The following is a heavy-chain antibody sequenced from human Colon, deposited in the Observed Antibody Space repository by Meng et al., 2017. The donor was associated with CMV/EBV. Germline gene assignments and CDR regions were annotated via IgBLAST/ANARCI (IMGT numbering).Heavy chain of an antibody. V-gene: IGHV1-69*02. CDR3: ARAVDSGTCSPGYFDY. J-gene: IGHJ4*02. Sequence: SVKVSCKASGGTFSNYTLNWVRQAPGQGLEWMGRTIPMLSIANYAKKFQGRVTITADKSTSTVYMQLSSLRSDDTAVYFCARAVDSGTCSPGYFDYWGQGTVVTVSS. CDR1: GGTFSNYT. CDR2: TIPMLSIA. D-gene: IGHD1-26*01.